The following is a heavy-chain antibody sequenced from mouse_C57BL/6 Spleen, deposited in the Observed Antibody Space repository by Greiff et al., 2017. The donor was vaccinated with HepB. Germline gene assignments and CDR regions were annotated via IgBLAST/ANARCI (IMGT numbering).Heavy chain of an antibody. J-gene: IGHJ1*03. D-gene: IGHD2-3*01. V-gene: IGHV1-26*01. CDR2: INPNNGGT. CDR1: GYTFTDYY. Sequence: EVKLMESGPELVKPGASVKISCKASGYTFTDYYMNWVKQSHGKSLEWIGDINPNNGGTSYNQKFKGKATLTVDKSSSTAYMELRSLTSEDSAVYYCAEGGLLWYFDVWGTGTTVTVSS. CDR3: AEGGLLWYFDV.